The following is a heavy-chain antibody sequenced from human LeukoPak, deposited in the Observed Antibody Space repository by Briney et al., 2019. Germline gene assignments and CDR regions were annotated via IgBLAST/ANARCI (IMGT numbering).Heavy chain of an antibody. Sequence: GGSLRLSCAASGFTFSSYWMSWVRQAPGKGLEWVANIKQDKSEKYYVDSAKGRFTISRDNAKNSLYLQMNSLRAEDTAVYYCARNLGYCSSTSCYTGTGDYWGQGTLVTVSS. V-gene: IGHV3-7*01. J-gene: IGHJ4*02. CDR3: ARNLGYCSSTSCYTGTGDY. D-gene: IGHD2-2*02. CDR2: IKQDKSEK. CDR1: GFTFSSYW.